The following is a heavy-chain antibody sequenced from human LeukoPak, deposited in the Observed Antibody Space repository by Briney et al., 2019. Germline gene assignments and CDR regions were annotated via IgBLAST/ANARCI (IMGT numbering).Heavy chain of an antibody. CDR3: ARGWVVPAATPRRTYAFDI. V-gene: IGHV1-18*01. D-gene: IGHD2-2*01. J-gene: IGHJ3*02. CDR2: ISAYNGNT. CDR1: GYTFTSYG. Sequence: ASVKVSCKASGYTFTSYGISWVRQAPGQGLEWMGWISAYNGNTNYAQKLQGRVTMTTDTSTSTAYMELRSLRSDDTAVYYCARGWVVPAATPRRTYAFDIWGQGTMVTVSS.